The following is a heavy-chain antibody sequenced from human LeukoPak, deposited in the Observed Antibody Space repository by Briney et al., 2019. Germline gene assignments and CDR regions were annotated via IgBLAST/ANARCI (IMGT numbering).Heavy chain of an antibody. J-gene: IGHJ3*02. CDR1: GFTFGDYA. V-gene: IGHV3-49*04. CDR2: IRSKAYGGTT. CDR3: TRGSDAFDI. Sequence: GGSLRLSCTASGFTFGDYAMSWVGQAQGRGGEGVGFIRSKAYGGTTEYAASVKGRFTISRDDSKSIAYLQMNSLKTEDTAVYYCTRGSDAFDIWGQGTMVTVSS.